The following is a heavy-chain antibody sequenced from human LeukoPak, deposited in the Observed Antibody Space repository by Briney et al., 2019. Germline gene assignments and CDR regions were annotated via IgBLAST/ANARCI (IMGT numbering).Heavy chain of an antibody. J-gene: IGHJ6*03. CDR1: GFIFSDYD. CDR2: IRYDGSNT. V-gene: IGHV3-30*02. CDR3: ARCLGYQPYYYYYMDV. D-gene: IGHD3-16*01. Sequence: GGSLRLSCAASGFIFSDYDIHWVRLAPGKGLEWVTFIRYDGSNTYAESVKGRFTISRDNSKNTLYLQMNSLRAEDTAVYYCARCLGYQPYYYYYMDVWGKGTTVTISS.